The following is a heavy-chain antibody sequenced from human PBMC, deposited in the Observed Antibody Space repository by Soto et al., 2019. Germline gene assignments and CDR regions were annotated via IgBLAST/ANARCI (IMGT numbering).Heavy chain of an antibody. D-gene: IGHD3-22*01. CDR2: IYYSGST. Sequence: QLQLQESGPGLVKPSETLSLTCTVSGGSISSSSYYWGWIRQPPGKGLEWIGSIYYSGSTYYNPSLKSRVTISVDTSKNQFSLKLSSVTAADTAVYYCARHGGTMIVVAPDWYFDLWGRGTLVTVSS. V-gene: IGHV4-39*01. CDR3: ARHGGTMIVVAPDWYFDL. CDR1: GGSISSSSYY. J-gene: IGHJ2*01.